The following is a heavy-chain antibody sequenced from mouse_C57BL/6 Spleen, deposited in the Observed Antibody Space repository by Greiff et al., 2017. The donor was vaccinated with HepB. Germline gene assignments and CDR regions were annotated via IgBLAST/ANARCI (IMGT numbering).Heavy chain of an antibody. CDR3: ENGRKGY. V-gene: IGHV1-4*01. D-gene: IGHD1-1*01. J-gene: IGHJ2*01. CDR2: INPSSGYT. CDR1: GYTFTSYT. Sequence: VQFQQSGAELARPGASVKMSCKASGYTFTSYTMHWVKQRPGQGLEWIGYINPSSGYTKYNQKFKDKATLTADKSSSTAYMQLSSLTSEDSAVYYCENGRKGYWGQGTTLTVSS.